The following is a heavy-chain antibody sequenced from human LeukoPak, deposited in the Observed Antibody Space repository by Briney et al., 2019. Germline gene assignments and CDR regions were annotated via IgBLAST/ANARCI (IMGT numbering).Heavy chain of an antibody. Sequence: GGTLRLSCAASGFTFSSYAMHWVSQVPGKGLEWVAIISSDGSKKYYADSVKGRFTISRDDSKNTLYLQMNSLRTEDTAVYYCARDPNYGGNLDYWGQGTLVTVSS. V-gene: IGHV3-30-3*01. J-gene: IGHJ4*02. D-gene: IGHD4-23*01. CDR2: ISSDGSKK. CDR3: ARDPNYGGNLDY. CDR1: GFTFSSYA.